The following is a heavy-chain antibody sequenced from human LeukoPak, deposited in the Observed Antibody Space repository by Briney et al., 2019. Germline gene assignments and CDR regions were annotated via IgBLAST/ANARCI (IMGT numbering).Heavy chain of an antibody. CDR3: ARDPDLTGYSILDAFDI. Sequence: GGSLRLSCAASGFTFSSYSMNWVRQAPGKRLEWVSSISSSSSYIYYADSVKGRFTISRDNAKNSLYLQMNSLRAEDTAVYYCARDPDLTGYSILDAFDIWGQGTMVTVSS. J-gene: IGHJ3*02. CDR2: ISSSSSYI. CDR1: GFTFSSYS. V-gene: IGHV3-21*01. D-gene: IGHD3-9*01.